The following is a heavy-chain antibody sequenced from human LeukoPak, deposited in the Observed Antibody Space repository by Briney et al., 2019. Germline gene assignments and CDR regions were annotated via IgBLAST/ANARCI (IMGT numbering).Heavy chain of an antibody. CDR1: GRPISNYH. V-gene: IGHV4-4*07. CDR3: ARVSPIAVAGSSYYYAMDV. CDR2: IYSSGIT. J-gene: IGHJ6*02. Sequence: SETLSLTCNVSGRPISNYHWTWIRQPAGKALEGIGRIYSSGITTYNPSLKSRVAMSVDTSRNQFSLKLSSVTAADTAVYYCARVSPIAVAGSSYYYAMDVWGQGTTVTVSS. D-gene: IGHD6-19*01.